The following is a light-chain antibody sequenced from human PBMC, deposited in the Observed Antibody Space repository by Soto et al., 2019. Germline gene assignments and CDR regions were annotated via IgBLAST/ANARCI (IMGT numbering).Light chain of an antibody. Sequence: TLSVSPGERATLSCRASQSVSSNLAWYQQKPGQAPSLLIYGASTRATGTPARFSGSGSGTEFTLTISSLQSEDFAVYYCQQYIRWPLTFGGGTKVDIK. CDR3: QQYIRWPLT. J-gene: IGKJ4*01. CDR1: QSVSSN. V-gene: IGKV3-15*01. CDR2: GAS.